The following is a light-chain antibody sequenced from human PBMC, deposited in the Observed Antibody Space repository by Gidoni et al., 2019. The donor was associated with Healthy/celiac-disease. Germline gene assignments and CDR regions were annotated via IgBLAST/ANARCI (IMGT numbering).Light chain of an antibody. CDR1: QDISNY. CDR2: DAS. J-gene: IGKJ4*01. Sequence: EIQMTQSPSSLSASVGDRVTITCQASQDISNYLKWYQQKPGKAPKLLIYDASNLETGVPSRFSGSGSGTDFTFTISSLQPEDIATYYCQQYDNLPLTFGGGTKVEIK. V-gene: IGKV1-33*01. CDR3: QQYDNLPLT.